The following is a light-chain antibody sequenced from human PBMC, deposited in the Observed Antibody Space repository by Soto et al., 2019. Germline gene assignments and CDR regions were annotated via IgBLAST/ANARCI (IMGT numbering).Light chain of an antibody. V-gene: IGKV1-12*01. CDR1: QGLTSW. J-gene: IGKJ4*01. Sequence: DVQMTQSPSSVSAAVGDRVTITCRASQGLTSWLAWYQQKPGKAPKLLIYAASSLQSGGPSRFSGSGSGTDFTLTISSLQPEDFATYYCQQTSSFPLTCGGGTKVESK. CDR3: QQTSSFPLT. CDR2: AAS.